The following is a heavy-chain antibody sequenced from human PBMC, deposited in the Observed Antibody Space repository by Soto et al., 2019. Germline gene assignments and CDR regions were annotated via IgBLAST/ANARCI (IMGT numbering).Heavy chain of an antibody. Sequence: GGSLRLSSPASGFTFSSYAMSWVRQAPGKGLEWVSAISGTAGSTYYADSVKGRFTISRDNSKNTLYLQMNSLRAEDTAVYYCAKDRSNYDSSGYSTYEFDCLGQGTLVTVSS. CDR1: GFTFSSYA. CDR3: AKDRSNYDSSGYSTYEFDC. V-gene: IGHV3-23*01. CDR2: ISGTAGST. J-gene: IGHJ4*02. D-gene: IGHD3-22*01.